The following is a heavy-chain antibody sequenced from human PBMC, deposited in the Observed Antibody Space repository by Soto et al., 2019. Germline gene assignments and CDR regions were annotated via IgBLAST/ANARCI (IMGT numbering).Heavy chain of an antibody. Sequence: PGGSLRLSCAASGFTVSSNYMTWVRQAPGKGLEWVSSISSSSSYIYYADSVKGRFTISRDSSKNTVSLEMTSLRAEDTAVYYCAKGGRQWLVTSDFNYWGQGALVTVSS. CDR1: GFTVSSNY. CDR2: ISSSSSYI. CDR3: AKGGRQWLVTSDFNY. D-gene: IGHD6-19*01. J-gene: IGHJ4*02. V-gene: IGHV3-21*01.